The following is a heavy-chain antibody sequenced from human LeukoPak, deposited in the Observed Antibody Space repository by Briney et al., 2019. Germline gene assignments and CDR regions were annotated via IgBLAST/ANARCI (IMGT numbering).Heavy chain of an antibody. Sequence: GGSLRLSCAASGFTSSSYSMNWVRQAPGKGLEWVSYISSSSSTIYYADSVKGRFTISRDNAKNSLYLQMNSLRAEDTAVYYCARALWRQWLDNWFDPWGQGTLVTVSS. D-gene: IGHD6-19*01. CDR3: ARALWRQWLDNWFDP. J-gene: IGHJ5*02. CDR1: GFTSSSYS. V-gene: IGHV3-48*01. CDR2: ISSSSSTI.